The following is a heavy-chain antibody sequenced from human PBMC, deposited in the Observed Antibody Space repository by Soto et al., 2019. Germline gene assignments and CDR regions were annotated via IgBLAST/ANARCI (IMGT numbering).Heavy chain of an antibody. J-gene: IGHJ6*02. Sequence: QVQLVQSGAEVKKPGASVKVSCKASGYTFTSYDINWVRQATGQGLEWMGWMNPNSGNTGYAQKFQGRVTMTRNTSISTAYMELSSLRSEDTAVYYCARVGGYSYGHNYYYYGMDVWGLGTTVTVSS. CDR3: ARVGGYSYGHNYYYYGMDV. CDR1: GYTFTSYD. V-gene: IGHV1-8*01. CDR2: MNPNSGNT. D-gene: IGHD5-18*01.